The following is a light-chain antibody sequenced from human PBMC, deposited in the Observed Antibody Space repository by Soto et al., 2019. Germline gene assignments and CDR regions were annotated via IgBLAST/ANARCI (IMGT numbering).Light chain of an antibody. CDR3: QQYNNWPGWA. CDR2: GAS. V-gene: IGKV3-15*01. CDR1: QTVSGN. Sequence: EIVMTQSPVTLSVSPGERVTLSCRASQTVSGNLAWYQQKPGQAPRLLLYGASTRATGIPARFSGSGSGTEFTLTISSLQSEDFAVYYCQQYNNWPGWAFGQGTKV. J-gene: IGKJ1*01.